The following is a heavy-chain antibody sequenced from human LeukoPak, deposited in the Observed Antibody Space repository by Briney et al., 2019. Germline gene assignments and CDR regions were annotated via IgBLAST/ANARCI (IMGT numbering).Heavy chain of an antibody. V-gene: IGHV3-23*01. CDR2: ISGSGGST. Sequence: PGGSLRLSCAASGFTFSSYTMSWVRQAPGKGLEWVSAISGSGGSTYYADSVKGTISRDNSRNTLYLQMNSLRAEDTAVYYCAKDVGSSWSYYFDYWGQGTLVTVSS. CDR1: GFTFSSYT. D-gene: IGHD6-13*01. J-gene: IGHJ4*02. CDR3: AKDVGSSWSYYFDY.